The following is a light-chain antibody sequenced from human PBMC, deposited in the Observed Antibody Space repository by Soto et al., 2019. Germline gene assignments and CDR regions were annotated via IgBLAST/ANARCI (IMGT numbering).Light chain of an antibody. CDR2: DAS. CDR1: QSVTSN. Sequence: EILLTQSPGTLSLYPGESATLSCRASQSVTSNYIAWYEQKPGQAARLLIYDASNRATGMPARFSGSGSGTDFTLTIDNLEPEDFAVYYCQQRSNWPPITFGQGTRLEIK. J-gene: IGKJ5*01. CDR3: QQRSNWPPIT. V-gene: IGKV3-11*01.